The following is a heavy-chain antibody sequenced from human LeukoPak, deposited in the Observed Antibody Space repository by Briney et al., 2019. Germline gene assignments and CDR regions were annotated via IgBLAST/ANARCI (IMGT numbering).Heavy chain of an antibody. CDR1: GYSISSGYY. V-gene: IGHV4-38-2*02. Sequence: SETLSLTCTVSGYSISSGYYWGWIRQPPGKGLEWIGSIYHSGSTYYNPSLKSRVTISVDTSKNQFSLKLSSVTAADTAVYYCASRVTVTNAFDIWGQGTMVTVSS. CDR3: ASRVTVTNAFDI. D-gene: IGHD4-11*01. CDR2: IYHSGST. J-gene: IGHJ3*02.